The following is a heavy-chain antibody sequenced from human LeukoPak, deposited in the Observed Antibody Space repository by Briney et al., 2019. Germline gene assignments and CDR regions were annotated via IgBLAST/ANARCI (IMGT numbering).Heavy chain of an antibody. J-gene: IGHJ4*02. CDR1: EFTFSSYS. Sequence: GGSLRLSCVASEFTFSSYSMIWVRQAPGKGLEWVSSTSSSSNYIYYADSVKGRFTISRDNAKNSLYLQMNSLRAEDTAVYYCARDQEGQIGTWAEMDRFDYWGQGTLVTVSS. V-gene: IGHV3-21*01. D-gene: IGHD1-26*01. CDR3: ARDQEGQIGTWAEMDRFDY. CDR2: TSSSSNYI.